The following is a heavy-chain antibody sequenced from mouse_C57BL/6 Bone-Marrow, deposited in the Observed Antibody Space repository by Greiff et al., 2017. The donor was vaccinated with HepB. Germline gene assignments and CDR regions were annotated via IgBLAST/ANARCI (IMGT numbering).Heavy chain of an antibody. D-gene: IGHD1-1*01. J-gene: IGHJ2*01. CDR3: ARYGRYGSSYFDY. CDR1: GFTFSDYG. Sequence: EVKVVESGGGLVKPGGSLKLSCAASGFTFSDYGMHWVRQAPEKGLEWVAYISSGSSTIYYADTVKGRFTISRDNAKNTLFLQMTSLRSEDSATYYCARYGRYGSSYFDYWGQGTTLTVSS. V-gene: IGHV5-17*01. CDR2: ISSGSSTI.